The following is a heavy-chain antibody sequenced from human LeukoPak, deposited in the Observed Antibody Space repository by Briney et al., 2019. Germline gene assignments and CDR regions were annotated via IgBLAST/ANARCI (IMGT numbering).Heavy chain of an antibody. CDR1: GFTVSSSF. D-gene: IGHD4-11*01. CDR3: VRDGVDYSFEY. V-gene: IGHV3-53*01. J-gene: IGHJ4*02. Sequence: GGSLRLSCAASGFTVSSSFMSWVRQAPGKGLEWVSVIYSGGSTYDADSVKGRFTISRDNSKNTLYLQMNSLRADDTGVYYCVRDGVDYSFEYWGQGTLVTVSS. CDR2: IYSGGST.